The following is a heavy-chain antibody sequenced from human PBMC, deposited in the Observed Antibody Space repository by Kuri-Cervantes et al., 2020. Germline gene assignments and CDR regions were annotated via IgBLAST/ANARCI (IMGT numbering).Heavy chain of an antibody. V-gene: IGHV3-30*18. J-gene: IGHJ6*02. Sequence: GESLKISCAASGFTFSSYGMHWVRQAPGKGLEWVAVISYDGSNKYYADSVKGRFTISRDNSKNTLYLQMNSLRAEDTAVYYCAKDELWFGELFHYGMDVRGQGTTVTVSS. D-gene: IGHD3-10*01. CDR2: ISYDGSNK. CDR1: GFTFSSYG. CDR3: AKDELWFGELFHYGMDV.